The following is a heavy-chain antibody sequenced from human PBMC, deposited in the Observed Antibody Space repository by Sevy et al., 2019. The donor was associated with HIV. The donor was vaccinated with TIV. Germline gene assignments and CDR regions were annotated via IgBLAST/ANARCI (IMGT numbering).Heavy chain of an antibody. CDR2: INHSGST. Sequence: SETLSLTCAVYGGSFSGYYWSWIRQPPGKGLEWIGEINHSGSTNYDPSLKSRVTISVDTSKNQFSLKLSSVTAADTAVYYCARGGPPHYYDSSGHGYFFDYRGQGTLVTVSS. D-gene: IGHD3-22*01. V-gene: IGHV4-34*01. CDR3: ARGGPPHYYDSSGHGYFFDY. J-gene: IGHJ4*02. CDR1: GGSFSGYY.